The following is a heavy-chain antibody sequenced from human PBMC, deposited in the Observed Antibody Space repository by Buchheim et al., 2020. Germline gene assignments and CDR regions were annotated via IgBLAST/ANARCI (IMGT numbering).Heavy chain of an antibody. D-gene: IGHD6-25*01. CDR2: IYYSGST. CDR3: ARDSGYNWFDP. J-gene: IGHJ5*02. V-gene: IGHV4-59*11. CDR1: GGSISSHY. Sequence: QVQLQESGPGLVKPSETLSLTCTVSGGSISSHYWSWIRQPPGKGLEWIGYIYYSGSTNYNPSLKSRVTISVDTSKNQFSLKLTSVTAADTAVYYCARDSGYNWFDPWGQGTL.